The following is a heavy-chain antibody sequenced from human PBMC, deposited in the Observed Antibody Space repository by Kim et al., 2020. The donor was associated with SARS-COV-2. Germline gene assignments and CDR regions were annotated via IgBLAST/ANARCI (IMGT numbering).Heavy chain of an antibody. CDR3: ARGYSGN. CDR1: GFTFSSYD. D-gene: IGHD1-26*01. V-gene: IGHV3-33*01. CDR2: IWYDGSNK. Sequence: GGSLRLSCAASGFTFSSYDMHWVRQAPGKGLEWVAVIWYDGSNKYYADSVKGRFTISRDNSKNTLYLQMNSLRVEDTAVYYCARGYSGNWGQGTLVTVSS. J-gene: IGHJ4*02.